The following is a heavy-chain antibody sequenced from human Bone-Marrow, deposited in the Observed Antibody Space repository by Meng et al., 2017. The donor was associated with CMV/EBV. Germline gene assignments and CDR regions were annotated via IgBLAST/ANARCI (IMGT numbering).Heavy chain of an antibody. V-gene: IGHV3-53*01. CDR1: GFTVSSNY. J-gene: IGHJ6*02. CDR3: ARDLRRYSGSYPHNYYYYGMDV. Sequence: GESLKISCAASGFTVSSNYMSWVRQAPGKGLEWVSVIYSGGSTYYADSVKGRFTTSRDNSKNTLYLQTNSLRAEDTAVYYCARDLRRYSGSYPHNYYYYGMDVWGQGTTVTVSS. CDR2: IYSGGST. D-gene: IGHD1-26*01.